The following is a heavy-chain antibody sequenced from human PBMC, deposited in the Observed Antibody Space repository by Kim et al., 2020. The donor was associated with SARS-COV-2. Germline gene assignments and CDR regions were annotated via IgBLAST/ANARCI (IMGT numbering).Heavy chain of an antibody. CDR2: SSSSGSNI. V-gene: IGHV3-48*03. Sequence: GGSLRLSCAASGFTISSYEMNWVRQAPGKGLEWISYSSSSGSNIYYADSVKGRFTISRDNAKNSLYLQMNSLRAEDTALYYCARESHAFDIWGQGTMVTVSS. CDR3: ARESHAFDI. CDR1: GFTISSYE. J-gene: IGHJ3*02.